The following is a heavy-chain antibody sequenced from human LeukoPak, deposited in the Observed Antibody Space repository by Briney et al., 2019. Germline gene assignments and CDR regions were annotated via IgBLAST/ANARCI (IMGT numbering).Heavy chain of an antibody. CDR1: GFTFSGSA. Sequence: GGSLKLSCAASGFTFSGSAMHWVRQASGKGREWVGRIRSKANTYATAYAASVKGRFTISRDDSKNTAYLQLNSLKTEDTAVYYCTTAVGTDFYDYGLDAWGQGTTVTVSS. CDR2: IRSKANTYAT. J-gene: IGHJ6*02. V-gene: IGHV3-73*01. CDR3: TTAVGTDFYDYGLDA. D-gene: IGHD6-13*01.